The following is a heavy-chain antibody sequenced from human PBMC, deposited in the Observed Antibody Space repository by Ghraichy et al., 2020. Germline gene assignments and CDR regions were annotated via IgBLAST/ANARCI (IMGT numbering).Heavy chain of an antibody. J-gene: IGHJ5*02. CDR2: INPRSGAT. V-gene: IGHV1-2*02. D-gene: IGHD6-19*01. CDR3: GRVMPVAGETVDP. Sequence: ASVKVSCKSSGYTFTDFFIHWVRQAPGQGLEWMGWINPRSGATNHAQKFQGRVTMTRDTSISTTYMELSRLTSDDTAVYYCGRVMPVAGETVDPWGQGTLVTVSS. CDR1: GYTFTDFF.